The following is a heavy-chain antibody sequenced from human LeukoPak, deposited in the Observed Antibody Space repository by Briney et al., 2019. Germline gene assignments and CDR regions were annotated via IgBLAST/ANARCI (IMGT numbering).Heavy chain of an antibody. Sequence: SETLSLTCTVSGGSVSSYYWSWIRQPPGKGLEWIGHIHYSGNINYNPSLKSRVTKSLDTSENHSSLKVNSVTAADTAVYYCARHAGNYGGAFDIWGQGTTVTVSS. J-gene: IGHJ3*02. CDR2: IHYSGNI. CDR3: ARHAGNYGGAFDI. CDR1: GGSVSSYY. V-gene: IGHV4-59*02. D-gene: IGHD3-16*01.